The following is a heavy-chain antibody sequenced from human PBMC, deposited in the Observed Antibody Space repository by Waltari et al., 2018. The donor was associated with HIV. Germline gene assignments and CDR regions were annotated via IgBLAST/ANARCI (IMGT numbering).Heavy chain of an antibody. CDR1: RFSFSDYD. J-gene: IGHJ3*02. D-gene: IGHD2-15*01. Sequence: LVESGGDLVQSGTSLRLSCEASRFSFSDYDRFWVRQAPGKGLEWVAVISNDGNDKKYVDSVKGRFNVSRDNVKNTLYLYMSRLRPEDTAVYYCVRETSGRDAFDIWGLGTQVIVSS. V-gene: IGHV3-30*15. CDR2: ISNDGNDK. CDR3: VRETSGRDAFDI.